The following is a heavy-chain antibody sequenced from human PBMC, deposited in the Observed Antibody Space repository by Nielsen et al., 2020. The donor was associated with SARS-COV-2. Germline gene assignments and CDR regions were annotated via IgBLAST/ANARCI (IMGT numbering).Heavy chain of an antibody. Sequence: KVSCKGSGYSFTSYWISWVRQMPGKGLEWMGRIDPSDSYTNYSPSFQGHVTISADKSISTAYLQWSSLKASDTAMYYCARHPTTGYYKPRWGQGTLVTVSS. V-gene: IGHV5-10-1*01. CDR2: IDPSDSYT. J-gene: IGHJ4*02. D-gene: IGHD3-9*01. CDR3: ARHPTTGYYKPR. CDR1: GYSFTSYW.